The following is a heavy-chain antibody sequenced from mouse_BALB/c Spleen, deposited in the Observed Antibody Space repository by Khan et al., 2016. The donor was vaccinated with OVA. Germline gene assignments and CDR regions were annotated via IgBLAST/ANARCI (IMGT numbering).Heavy chain of an antibody. D-gene: IGHD4-1*01. CDR3: ARGNWAY. Sequence: EVQGVESRGGLVQPGGSRKLSCAASGFTFSSFGMHWVRQAPEKGLEWVAYINSGSSTIYYADPVKGRFTISRDNPKNTLFLQMTSLRSEDTAMYYCARGNWAYWGQGTTLTVSS. CDR2: INSGSSTI. J-gene: IGHJ2*01. V-gene: IGHV5-17*02. CDR1: GFTFSSFG.